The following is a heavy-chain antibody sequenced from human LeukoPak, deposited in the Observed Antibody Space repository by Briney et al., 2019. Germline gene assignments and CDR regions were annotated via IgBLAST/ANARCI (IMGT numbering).Heavy chain of an antibody. D-gene: IGHD6-19*01. CDR3: ARGSQWLDSWFDC. Sequence: GGSLRLSCAASGFMFSSDAMHWVRQAPGKGLEWVAVISYDGSNKYYADSEKGRIAISRDNSKNMLYLEMSSLRAEDTAVYYCARGSQWLDSWFDCWGQGTLVTVSS. CDR1: GFMFSSDA. J-gene: IGHJ4*02. V-gene: IGHV3-30*09. CDR2: ISYDGSNK.